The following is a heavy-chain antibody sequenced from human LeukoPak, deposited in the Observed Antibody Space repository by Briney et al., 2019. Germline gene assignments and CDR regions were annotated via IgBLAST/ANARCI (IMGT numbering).Heavy chain of an antibody. Sequence: GASVKVSCKASGYTFTSYGISWVRQAPGQGLEWMGRIIPILGIANYAQKFQGRVTITADKSTSTAYMELSSLRSEDTAVYYCAREGDGSGYDLVSHHMDVWGQGTTVTVSS. CDR1: GYTFTSYG. J-gene: IGHJ6*02. CDR3: AREGDGSGYDLVSHHMDV. V-gene: IGHV1-69*04. D-gene: IGHD5-12*01. CDR2: IIPILGIA.